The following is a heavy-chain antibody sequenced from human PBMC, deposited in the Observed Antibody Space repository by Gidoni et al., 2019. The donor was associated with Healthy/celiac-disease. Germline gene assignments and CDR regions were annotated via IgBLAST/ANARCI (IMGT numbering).Heavy chain of an antibody. CDR3: AKAHIVVVVAATGGMDV. V-gene: IGHV3-30*18. CDR2: ISYDGSNK. D-gene: IGHD2-15*01. CDR1: GFPFRSDC. J-gene: IGHJ6*04. Sequence: QVPLVESGGGVVQPGRSLRLPCAASGFPFRSDCMHWVRQAPGKGLEWVSVISYDGSNKYYADSVKGRFTISRDNSKNTLYLQMNSLRPEDTAVYYCAKAHIVVVVAATGGMDVWGKGTTVTVSS.